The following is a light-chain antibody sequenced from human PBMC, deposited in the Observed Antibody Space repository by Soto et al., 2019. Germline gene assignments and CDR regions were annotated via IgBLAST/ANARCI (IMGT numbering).Light chain of an antibody. V-gene: IGKV3-20*01. Sequence: EIVLTQSPGPLSLSPGERATLSCRASQSVSSNSLAWYQQKPGQAPRLLIYGASSRAAGIPDRFSGSGSGTDFTLTISRLEPEDFAVYYCQQYGSSPYTFGQGTKLEIK. CDR1: QSVSSNS. J-gene: IGKJ2*01. CDR3: QQYGSSPYT. CDR2: GAS.